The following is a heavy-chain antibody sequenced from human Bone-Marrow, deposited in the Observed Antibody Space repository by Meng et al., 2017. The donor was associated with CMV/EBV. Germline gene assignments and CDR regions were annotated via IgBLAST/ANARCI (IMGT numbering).Heavy chain of an antibody. CDR1: GFTFSSYS. Sequence: LSLTCAASGFTFSSYSMKWVRQAPGKGLEWVSSISSGSSSYIYYADSVKGRFTISRDNAKDSLYLQMSSLRGEDTAVYYCARGAYGSNYGDHWGQGTLVTVSS. D-gene: IGHD4-11*01. CDR2: ISSGSSSYI. J-gene: IGHJ4*02. CDR3: ARGAYGSNYGDH. V-gene: IGHV3-21*01.